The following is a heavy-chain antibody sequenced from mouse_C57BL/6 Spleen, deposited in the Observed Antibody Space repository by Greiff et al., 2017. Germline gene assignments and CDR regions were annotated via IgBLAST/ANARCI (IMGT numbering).Heavy chain of an antibody. J-gene: IGHJ4*01. D-gene: IGHD4-1*01. CDR2: IYPRSGNT. Sequence: QVQLQQSGAELARPGASVKLSCKASGYTFTSYGISWVKQRTGQGLEWIGEIYPRSGNTYYNEKFKGKATLTADKSSSTAYMQLSSLTYEDSAVYYCAELGRLAMDYWGQGTSVTVSS. CDR3: AELGRLAMDY. CDR1: GYTFTSYG. V-gene: IGHV1-81*01.